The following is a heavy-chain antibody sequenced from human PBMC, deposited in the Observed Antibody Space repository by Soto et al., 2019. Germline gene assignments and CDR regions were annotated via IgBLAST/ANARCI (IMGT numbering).Heavy chain of an antibody. CDR2: IIPIFGTA. CDR1: GGTFSSYA. V-gene: IGHV1-69*13. J-gene: IGHJ6*02. Sequence: SVKVSCKASGGTFSSYAISWVRRAPGQGLEWMGGIIPIFGTANYAQKFQGRVTITADESTSTAYMELSSLRSKDTAVYYCASSWGSSSYYYYYYGMDVWGQGTTVTVSS. D-gene: IGHD6-6*01. CDR3: ASSWGSSSYYYYYYGMDV.